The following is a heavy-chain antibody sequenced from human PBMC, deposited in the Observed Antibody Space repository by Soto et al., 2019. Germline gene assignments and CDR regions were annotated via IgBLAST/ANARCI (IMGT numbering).Heavy chain of an antibody. Sequence: QLQLVQSGAEVKKPWSSVKVSCKASGGTFSSYAISWVRQAPGQGLEWMGGIIPIFGTANYAQKCQGRVTITAYESTSTAYMELSSLRSEDTAVDYCARDSLLWFGHSTYYFDYWGQGTLVTVSS. CDR2: IIPIFGTA. D-gene: IGHD3-10*01. CDR3: ARDSLLWFGHSTYYFDY. CDR1: GGTFSSYA. J-gene: IGHJ4*02. V-gene: IGHV1-69*01.